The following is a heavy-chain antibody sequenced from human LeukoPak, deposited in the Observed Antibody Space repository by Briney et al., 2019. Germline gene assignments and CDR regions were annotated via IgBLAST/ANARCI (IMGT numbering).Heavy chain of an antibody. V-gene: IGHV3-7*04. D-gene: IGHD2-15*01. CDR2: IKQDGNEK. CDR3: ARGGGNFDY. CDR1: GFTFSSCW. Sequence: GGSLRLSCAASGFTFSSCWMTWVRQAPGKGLEWVANIKQDGNEKYYVDSVKGRFSISRDNAKNSVYLQMNSLRGEDTAVYYCARGGGNFDYCGQGTLVTVSS. J-gene: IGHJ4*02.